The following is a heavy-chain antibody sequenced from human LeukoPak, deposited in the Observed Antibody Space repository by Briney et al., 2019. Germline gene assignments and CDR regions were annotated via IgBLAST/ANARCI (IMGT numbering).Heavy chain of an antibody. J-gene: IGHJ6*02. D-gene: IGHD2-2*01. CDR1: GYSFTSYW. CDR3: ARQGVVVPAAMLVRYGMDV. CDR2: IYPGDSDT. Sequence: GESLKISCKGSGYSFTSYWIGWVGQMPGKGLEWMGIIYPGDSDTRYSPSFQGQVTISADKSISTAYLQWSSLKASDTAMYYCARQGVVVPAAMLVRYGMDVWGQGTTVTVSS. V-gene: IGHV5-51*01.